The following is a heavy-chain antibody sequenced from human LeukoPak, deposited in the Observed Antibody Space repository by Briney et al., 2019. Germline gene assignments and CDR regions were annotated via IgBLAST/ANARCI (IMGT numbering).Heavy chain of an antibody. CDR2: INPSGGSA. Sequence: APVKVSCKASGYTFTSYYMHWVRQAPGQGLEWMGIINPSGGSATYAQKFQGRVTMTRDTSTSTVYMELSSLRSEDTAMYYCARDTYFDHWGQGTPVTVSS. CDR3: ARDTYFDH. V-gene: IGHV1-46*01. CDR1: GYTFTSYY. J-gene: IGHJ4*02.